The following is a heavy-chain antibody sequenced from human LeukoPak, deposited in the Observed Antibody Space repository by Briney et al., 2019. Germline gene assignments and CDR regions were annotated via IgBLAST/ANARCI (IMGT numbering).Heavy chain of an antibody. J-gene: IGHJ4*02. CDR3: AKVRAPRQYYFDY. V-gene: IGHV3-23*01. Sequence: PGGSLRLSCVASGFTFSSDVMSWVRQAPGKGLEWVSAISGSGGRTYYADSVKGRFTISRDNSKNTLYLQMNSLRAEDTAVYYCAKVRAPRQYYFDYWGQGTLVTVSS. D-gene: IGHD1-26*01. CDR2: ISGSGGRT. CDR1: GFTFSSDV.